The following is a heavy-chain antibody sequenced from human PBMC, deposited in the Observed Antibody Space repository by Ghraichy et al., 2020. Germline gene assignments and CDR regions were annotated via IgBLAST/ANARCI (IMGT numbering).Heavy chain of an antibody. Sequence: GESLNISCAASGFTFSDYCMSWVRQAPGKGLEWVANIKEDGSQKYYVDSVKGRFTISRDNAKDSLFLQMNSLRAEDTAVYYCARTQNLGDSSLYRPPDYWGQGTLVTVSS. V-gene: IGHV3-7*01. CDR2: IKEDGSQK. J-gene: IGHJ4*02. D-gene: IGHD3-16*02. CDR1: GFTFSDYC. CDR3: ARTQNLGDSSLYRPPDY.